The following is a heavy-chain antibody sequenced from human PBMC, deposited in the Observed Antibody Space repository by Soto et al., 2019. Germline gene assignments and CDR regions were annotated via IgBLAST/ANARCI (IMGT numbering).Heavy chain of an antibody. Sequence: SETLSLTCTVSGGSISSGGYYWSWIRQHPGKGLEWIGYIYYSGSTSYNPSLKSRVTISVDTSKNQFSLKLSSVTAADTAVYYCAREPGSSCLDYWGQGTLVTVSS. CDR1: GGSISSGGYY. D-gene: IGHD6-13*01. CDR3: AREPGSSCLDY. J-gene: IGHJ4*02. V-gene: IGHV4-31*03. CDR2: IYYSGST.